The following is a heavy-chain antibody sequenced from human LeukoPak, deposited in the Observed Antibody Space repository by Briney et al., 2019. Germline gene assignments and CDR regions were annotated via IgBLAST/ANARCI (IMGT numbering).Heavy chain of an antibody. D-gene: IGHD5-12*01. Sequence: GGSLRLSCAASGFTFSSYSMNWVRQAPGKGLEWVANIKQDGSEKYYVDSVKGRFTISRDNAKNSLYLQMNSLRAEDTAVYYCAADLPPPRGYDYPVDDWGQGTLVTVSS. J-gene: IGHJ4*02. CDR1: GFTFSSYS. CDR2: IKQDGSEK. CDR3: AADLPPPRGYDYPVDD. V-gene: IGHV3-7*01.